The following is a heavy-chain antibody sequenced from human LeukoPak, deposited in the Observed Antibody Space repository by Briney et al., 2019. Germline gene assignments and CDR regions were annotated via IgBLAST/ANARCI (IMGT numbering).Heavy chain of an antibody. D-gene: IGHD6-19*01. CDR1: GGSFSGYY. V-gene: IGHV4-34*01. J-gene: IGHJ5*02. Sequence: PSETLSLTCAVYGGSFSGYYWSWIRQPPGKGLEWIGEINHSGSTNYNPSLKSRVTISVDTSKNQFSLKLSSVTAADTAVYYCARVPGSGSIQTFDPWGQGTLVTVSS. CDR3: ARVPGSGSIQTFDP. CDR2: INHSGST.